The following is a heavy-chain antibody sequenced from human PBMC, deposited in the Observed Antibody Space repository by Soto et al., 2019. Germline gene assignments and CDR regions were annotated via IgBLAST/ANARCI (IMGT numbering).Heavy chain of an antibody. CDR3: GKDNWNGADWFDP. D-gene: IGHD1-20*01. Sequence: GGSLRLSCAASGFTFSSYGMHLVRQAPGKGLEGVAVISYDGSNKYYADSVKGRFTISRDNSKNTLYLQMNSLRAEDTAEYYCGKDNWNGADWFDPWGQGTLVTDSS. J-gene: IGHJ5*02. V-gene: IGHV3-30*18. CDR1: GFTFSSYG. CDR2: ISYDGSNK.